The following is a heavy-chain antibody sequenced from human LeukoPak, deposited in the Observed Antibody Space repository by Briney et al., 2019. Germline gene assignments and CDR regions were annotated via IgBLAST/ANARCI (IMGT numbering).Heavy chain of an antibody. V-gene: IGHV4-61*02. CDR1: GGSISSGSHY. CDR3: ARGPGGSSSSDFDY. D-gene: IGHD6-6*01. J-gene: IGHJ4*02. CDR2: VYSSGST. Sequence: SETLSLTCTVSGGSISSGSHYWTWIRQPAGKGLEYIGRVYSSGSTDSNPSLRSRLTMSVDTSKNQLSLKLTSVTAADTAVYYCARGPGGSSSSDFDYWGQGTLVTVSS.